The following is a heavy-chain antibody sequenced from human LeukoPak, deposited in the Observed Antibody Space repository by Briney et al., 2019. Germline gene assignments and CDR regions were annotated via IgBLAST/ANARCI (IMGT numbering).Heavy chain of an antibody. D-gene: IGHD3-10*01. V-gene: IGHV3-7*01. CDR1: GFTFSTYS. J-gene: IGHJ4*02. Sequence: GGSLRLSCAASGFTFSTYSMKWVRQAPGKGLEWVANIKEDGSEKHYPDSVKGRFTISRDNAKNSLYLQMNSLRAEDTAVYYCARIRGGYWGQGTLVTVSS. CDR2: IKEDGSEK. CDR3: ARIRGGY.